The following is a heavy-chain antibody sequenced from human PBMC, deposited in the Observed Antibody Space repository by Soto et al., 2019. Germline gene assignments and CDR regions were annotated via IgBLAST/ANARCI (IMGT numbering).Heavy chain of an antibody. Sequence: PSETLSLTCAVYGGSFSGYYWSWIRQPPGKGLEWIGEINHSGSTNYNPSLKSRVTISVDTSKNQFSLKLSSVTAADTAVYYCARGRARGGIYYSYGPSSSRFDYWGNGTLGTVS. CDR3: ARGRARGGIYYSYGPSSSRFDY. V-gene: IGHV4-34*01. CDR2: INHSGST. J-gene: IGHJ4*01. CDR1: GGSFSGYY. D-gene: IGHD3-10*01.